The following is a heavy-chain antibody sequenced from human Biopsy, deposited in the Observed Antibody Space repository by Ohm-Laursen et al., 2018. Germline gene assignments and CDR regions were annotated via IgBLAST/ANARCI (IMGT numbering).Heavy chain of an antibody. CDR1: GFSLNTRGMS. J-gene: IGHJ6*02. V-gene: IGHV2-70*16. CDR2: LYWDDAK. D-gene: IGHD2-2*02. Sequence: TTQTLTLTCTLSGFSLNTRGMSVTWIRQPPGKALEWLARLYWDDAKFYNGSLKTRLTISKDTSENHVVLTLSDVDPVDTATYYCARIPILVVPAAIVYRHRRHLQGLDVWGQGTTVIVSS. CDR3: ARIPILVVPAAIVYRHRRHLQGLDV.